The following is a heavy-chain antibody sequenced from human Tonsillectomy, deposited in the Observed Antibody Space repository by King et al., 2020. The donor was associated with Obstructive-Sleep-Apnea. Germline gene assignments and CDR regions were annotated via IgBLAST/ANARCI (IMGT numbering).Heavy chain of an antibody. CDR1: GFTFSSYA. CDR3: AKEEWELRLYSYGMDV. Sequence: VQLVESGGGLVQPGGSLRLSCAASGFTFSSYAMSWVRQAPGKGLEWVSAISGSGGSTYYADSVKGRFTISRDNSKNTLYLQMNSLRAEDTAVYYCAKEEWELRLYSYGMDVWGQGTTVTVSS. CDR2: ISGSGGST. J-gene: IGHJ6*02. V-gene: IGHV3-23*04. D-gene: IGHD1-26*01.